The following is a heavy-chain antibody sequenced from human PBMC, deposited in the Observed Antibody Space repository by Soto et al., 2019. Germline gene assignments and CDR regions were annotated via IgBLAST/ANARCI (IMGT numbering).Heavy chain of an antibody. D-gene: IGHD3-22*01. J-gene: IGHJ6*01. CDR2: IIPVFKAT. CDR1: GGTFSSQA. Sequence: QVQLVQSGAEVKKPGSSVKVSCKASGGTFSSQAISWVRQAPGQGLEWMGGIIPVFKATNYAQKFQGRATITADDSTSTAYMDLYSLRSEDTAVYYCARDVPLNYYDGTYSYYAMDVWGQGTTVTVSS. V-gene: IGHV1-69*19. CDR3: ARDVPLNYYDGTYSYYAMDV.